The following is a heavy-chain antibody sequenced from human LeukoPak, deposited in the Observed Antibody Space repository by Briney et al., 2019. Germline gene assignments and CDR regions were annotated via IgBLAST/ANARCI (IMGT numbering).Heavy chain of an antibody. CDR1: GFTFSSYW. Sequence: GGSLRLSCAASGFTFSSYWMSWVRQAPGKGLEWVANIKQDGREKYYVDSVKGRFTISRDNSKNTLYLQMNSLRAEDTAVYYCARGTYSSSWVFFDYWGQGTLVTVSS. CDR3: ARGTYSSSWVFFDY. D-gene: IGHD6-13*01. CDR2: IKQDGREK. J-gene: IGHJ4*02. V-gene: IGHV3-7*01.